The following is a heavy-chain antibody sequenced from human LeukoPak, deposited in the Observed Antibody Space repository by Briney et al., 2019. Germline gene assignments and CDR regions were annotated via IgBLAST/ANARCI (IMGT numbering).Heavy chain of an antibody. J-gene: IGHJ5*02. CDR2: ISVYNGNT. CDR1: GYIFTSYG. D-gene: IGHD2-2*01. CDR3: ARTSRKGEVVPARWFDP. V-gene: IGHV1-18*01. Sequence: ASVKVSCKASGYIFTSYGISWVRQAPGQGLEWMGWISVYNGNTNYPQRLQGRVTMTRDMSTSTVYMELSSLRSEDTAVYYCARTSRKGEVVPARWFDPWGQGTLVTVSS.